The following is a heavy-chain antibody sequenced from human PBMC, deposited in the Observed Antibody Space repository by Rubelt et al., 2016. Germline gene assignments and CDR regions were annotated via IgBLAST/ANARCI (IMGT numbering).Heavy chain of an antibody. Sequence: GKGLVWVSRINGDGSSISYADSVKGRLTISRDNAKNTLYLQMNSLRAEDTAVYYCARVGQRTVAGPEIYYYYGMDVWGQGTTVTVSS. V-gene: IGHV3-74*01. CDR3: ARVGQRTVAGPEIYYYYGMDV. D-gene: IGHD6-19*01. J-gene: IGHJ6*02. CDR2: INGDGSSI.